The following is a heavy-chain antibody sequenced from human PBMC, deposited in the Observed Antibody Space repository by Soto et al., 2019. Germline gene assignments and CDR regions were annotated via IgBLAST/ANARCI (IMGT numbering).Heavy chain of an antibody. CDR1: AFTFSSYG. CDR2: ISYDGSNK. J-gene: IGHJ4*02. Sequence: PGGSLRLSCAASAFTFSSYGIHWVRQAPDKGLEWVAVISYDGSNKYYADSVKGRFTISRDNSKNTLYLQMNSLRAEDTAVYYCGKDFLPINWNYRGLDWGQGTLVTVSS. CDR3: GKDFLPINWNYRGLD. D-gene: IGHD1-7*01. V-gene: IGHV3-30*18.